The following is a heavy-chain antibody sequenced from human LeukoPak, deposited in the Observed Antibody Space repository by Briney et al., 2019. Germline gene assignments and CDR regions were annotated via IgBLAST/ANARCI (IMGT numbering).Heavy chain of an antibody. CDR2: IYYRGIT. J-gene: IGHJ4*02. CDR1: GGSISSSSYY. V-gene: IGHV4-39*01. Sequence: SETLSLTCTVSGGSISSSSYYWGWIRQPPGEGLEWIGSIYYRGITYYDPSLKSRVTISVDTSKNQFSLKLSSVTAADTAVYYCARGDYGDYWIDYWGQGTLVTVSS. CDR3: ARGDYGDYWIDY. D-gene: IGHD4-17*01.